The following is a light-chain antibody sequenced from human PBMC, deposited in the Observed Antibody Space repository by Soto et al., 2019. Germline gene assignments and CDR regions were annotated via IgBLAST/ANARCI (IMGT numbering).Light chain of an antibody. Sequence: QAVLTQPASVSGYPGQSITISCTGTSSDVGANNFVSWFQQHPGQAPKLMICEVSNRPSGVSNRFSGSKSGNTASLTISGLQAEDEADYFCNSYSNTGARVFGTGTKVTVL. CDR3: NSYSNTGARV. V-gene: IGLV2-14*01. CDR1: SSDVGANNF. CDR2: EVS. J-gene: IGLJ1*01.